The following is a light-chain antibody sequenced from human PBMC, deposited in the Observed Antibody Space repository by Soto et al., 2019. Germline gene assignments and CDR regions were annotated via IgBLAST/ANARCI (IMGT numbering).Light chain of an antibody. CDR2: DAS. CDR3: QQYGSSLT. CDR1: QSVGSY. Sequence: IVLTQSPVTLSLSPGERATLSCRASQSVGSYLAWYQQKPGRAPRLLIYDASNRATGIPARFSGSGSGTDFTLTISSLEPDDFAVYYCQQYGSSLTFGGGTKVDIK. J-gene: IGKJ4*01. V-gene: IGKV3-11*01.